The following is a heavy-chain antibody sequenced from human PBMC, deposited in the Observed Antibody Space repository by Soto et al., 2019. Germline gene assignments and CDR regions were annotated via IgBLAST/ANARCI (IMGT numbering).Heavy chain of an antibody. D-gene: IGHD1-1*01. V-gene: IGHV4-59*01. CDR1: GGSISNYY. J-gene: IGHJ4*02. CDR3: ARGRESYNRNYVGY. CDR2: IYYSGST. Sequence: PSETLSLTCIVSGGSISNYYWTWIRQPPGKGLEWIGYIYYSGSTNYNPSLKSRVTISVDTSKNQFSLKLSSVTAADTAVYYCARGRESYNRNYVGYWGQGTLVTVSS.